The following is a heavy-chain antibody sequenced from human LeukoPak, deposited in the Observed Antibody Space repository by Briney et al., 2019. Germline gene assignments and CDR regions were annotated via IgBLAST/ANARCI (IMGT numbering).Heavy chain of an antibody. Sequence: PGRSLRLSCAASGFTFSSYAMHWVRQAPGKGLEWVAVISYDESNKNYADSVKGRFTISRDNSKNTLYLQMNSLRADDTAVYYCARDGDIVASAPETFDYWGQGTLVTVSS. CDR3: ARDGDIVASAPETFDY. J-gene: IGHJ4*02. CDR1: GFTFSSYA. CDR2: ISYDESNK. V-gene: IGHV3-30-3*01. D-gene: IGHD5-12*01.